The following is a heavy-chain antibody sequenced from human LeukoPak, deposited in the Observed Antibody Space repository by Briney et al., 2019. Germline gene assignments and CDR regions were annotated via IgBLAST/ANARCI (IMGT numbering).Heavy chain of an antibody. CDR3: ARSGHIFGGGYYYYYMDV. Sequence: PSETLSLTCTVSGGSISSYYWSWIRQPAGKGLEWIGRIYTSGSTNYNPSLKSRVTMSVDTSKNQFSLKLSSVTAADTAVYYCARSGHIFGGGYYYYYMDVWGKGPRSPSP. V-gene: IGHV4-4*07. CDR1: GGSISSYY. CDR2: IYTSGST. D-gene: IGHD3-3*02. J-gene: IGHJ6*03.